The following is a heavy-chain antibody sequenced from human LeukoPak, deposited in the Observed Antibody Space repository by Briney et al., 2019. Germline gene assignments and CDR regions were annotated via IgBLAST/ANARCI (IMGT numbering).Heavy chain of an antibody. Sequence: QPGGSLRLSCSASGFTFSSYAMHWVRQAPGKGLEYVSTISSNGGTTYYADSVKGRFTISRDNSKNTLYLQMSSLRAEDTAVYYCVKGHDSSGYYLSYFDYWGQGALVTVPS. D-gene: IGHD3-22*01. CDR1: GFTFSSYA. V-gene: IGHV3-64D*09. CDR2: ISSNGGTT. CDR3: VKGHDSSGYYLSYFDY. J-gene: IGHJ4*02.